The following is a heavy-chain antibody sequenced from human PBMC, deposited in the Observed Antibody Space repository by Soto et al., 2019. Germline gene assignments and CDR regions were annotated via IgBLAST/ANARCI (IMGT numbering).Heavy chain of an antibody. J-gene: IGHJ4*02. CDR3: AKDIGDIVVVVAHYYFDY. Sequence: GGSLRLSCAASGFTFSSYAMSWVRQAPGKGLEWVSAISGSGGSTYYADSVKGRFTISRDNSKNTLYLQMNSLRAEDTAVYYCAKDIGDIVVVVAHYYFDYWGQGTLVTVSS. CDR1: GFTFSSYA. CDR2: ISGSGGST. V-gene: IGHV3-23*01. D-gene: IGHD2-15*01.